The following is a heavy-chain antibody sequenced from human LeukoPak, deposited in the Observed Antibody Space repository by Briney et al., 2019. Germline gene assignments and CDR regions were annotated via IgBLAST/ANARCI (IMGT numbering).Heavy chain of an antibody. Sequence: SETLSLTCTVSGGSISSSSYYWGWIRQPPGKGLEWIGSIYYSGSTYYNPSLKSRVTISVDTSKNQFSLKLSSVTAADTAVYYCARQSPSVDYWGQGTLVTVSS. V-gene: IGHV4-39*01. J-gene: IGHJ4*02. CDR3: ARQSPSVDY. CDR1: GGSISSSSYY. CDR2: IYYSGST.